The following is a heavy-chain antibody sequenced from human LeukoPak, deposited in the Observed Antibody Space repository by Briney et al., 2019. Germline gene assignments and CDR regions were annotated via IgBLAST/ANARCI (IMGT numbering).Heavy chain of an antibody. Sequence: SENLSLTCTVSGGSNICSSYYWGWIRHPPGKGLEGIGSIWYSGSTYYNPSLKSRVTISVDTSKNQFSLKLSSVTAADTAVYYCARRGFFEYYDFWSGYPLWGQGTLVTVSS. V-gene: IGHV4-39*01. CDR1: GGSNICSSYY. CDR2: IWYSGST. D-gene: IGHD3-3*01. J-gene: IGHJ4*02. CDR3: ARRGFFEYYDFWSGYPL.